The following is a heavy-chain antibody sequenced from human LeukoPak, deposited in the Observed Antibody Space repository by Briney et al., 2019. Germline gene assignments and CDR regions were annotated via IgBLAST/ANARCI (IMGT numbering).Heavy chain of an antibody. V-gene: IGHV1-69*13. D-gene: IGHD2-2*02. J-gene: IGHJ6*02. Sequence: ASVKVSCKASGGTFSSYAISWVRQAPGQGLEWMGGIVPIFGTANYAQTFQGRVTITADESTSTAYMELSSLRSEDTAVYYCASASLGYCSSTSCYTEYYYYYYGMGVWGQGTTVTVSS. CDR1: GGTFSSYA. CDR2: IVPIFGTA. CDR3: ASASLGYCSSTSCYTEYYYYYYGMGV.